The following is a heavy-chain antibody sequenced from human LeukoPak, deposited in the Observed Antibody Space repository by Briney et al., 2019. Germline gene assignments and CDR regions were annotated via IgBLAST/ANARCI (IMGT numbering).Heavy chain of an antibody. J-gene: IGHJ4*02. CDR3: RGAYGDK. CDR1: GYTFTSYG. V-gene: IGHV1-18*01. D-gene: IGHD4-17*01. CDR2: ISAYNGNT. Sequence: ASVKVSCKASGYTFTSYGISWVRQAPGQGLEWMRWISAYNGNTNYAQKVQGRLTLTTDRSMNTAYMELRSLRSDDTAVYCARGAYGDKWGQGTMVTVSS.